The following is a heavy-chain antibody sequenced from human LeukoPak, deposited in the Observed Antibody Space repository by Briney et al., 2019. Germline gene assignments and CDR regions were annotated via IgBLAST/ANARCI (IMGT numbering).Heavy chain of an antibody. CDR3: ARGRVSSSTWYSTYYYFFYMDF. CDR2: VDHTGST. Sequence: SSETLSLTCTVSDDSITMYYWTWIRQPPGKGLEWIGYVDHTGSTKFNPSLNGRVSISRDTSNNFFSLRLRSVTAADTAVYFCARGRVSSSTWYSTYYYFFYMDFWGKGTTVTVSS. CDR1: DDSITMYY. J-gene: IGHJ6*03. D-gene: IGHD4-11*01. V-gene: IGHV4-59*01.